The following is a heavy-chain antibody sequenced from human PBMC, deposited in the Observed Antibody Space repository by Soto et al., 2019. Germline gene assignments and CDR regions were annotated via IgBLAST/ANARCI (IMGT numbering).Heavy chain of an antibody. V-gene: IGHV3-74*01. J-gene: IGHJ5*02. CDR1: GFTLRSHR. Sequence: EVQLVESGGGLVQPGGSLRVSCAASGFTLRSHRIHWVRQAPGKGLEWVSRIDTDGGGTSYADSVKGRFTISTDNAKNMVYLQMKGRGAEDTAVYYGAAVFDLWGQGTLVTVSS. CDR3: AAVFDL. CDR2: IDTDGGGT.